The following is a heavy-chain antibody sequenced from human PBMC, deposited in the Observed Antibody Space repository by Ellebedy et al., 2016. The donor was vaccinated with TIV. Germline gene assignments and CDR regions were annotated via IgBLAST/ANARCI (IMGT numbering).Heavy chain of an antibody. Sequence: GESLKISCAASGFPDSSFWMSWVRQAPGKGLEWVADTKEDGSEKYYVDSVRGRFTISRDNVKNSLYLQMNSLRAEDTAVYYCARDRGYDTFDYWGQGILVTVSS. CDR1: GFPDSSFW. CDR3: ARDRGYDTFDY. J-gene: IGHJ4*02. V-gene: IGHV3-7*01. CDR2: TKEDGSEK. D-gene: IGHD5-12*01.